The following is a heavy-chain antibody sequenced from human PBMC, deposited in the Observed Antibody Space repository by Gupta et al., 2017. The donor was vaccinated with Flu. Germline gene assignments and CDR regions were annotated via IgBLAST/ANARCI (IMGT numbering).Heavy chain of an antibody. Sequence: QVQLVQSGAEVQKPGASVKVSCKTSGYTFTGFYMHWVRQAPGQGLEWRGWIHPNTGASHHAQKFQGRITLTSDTSISTAYMDLSSLRSNDTAIYYCAKVSIFSSALAAIGATGWFDSWGQGTLVTVSS. V-gene: IGHV1-2*02. CDR2: IHPNTGAS. J-gene: IGHJ5*01. CDR3: AKVSIFSSALAAIGATGWFDS. D-gene: IGHD2-2*02. CDR1: GYTFTGFY.